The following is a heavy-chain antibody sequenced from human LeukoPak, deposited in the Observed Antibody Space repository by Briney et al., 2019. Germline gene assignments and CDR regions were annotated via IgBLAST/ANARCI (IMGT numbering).Heavy chain of an antibody. Sequence: SETLSLTCTVSGGSISTYCWSWIRQPAGKGLEWIRRMYTSGTTKYNPSLKSRFTMSVDTSNNQFSLKVSSVTAADTAVYYCARDQGSYYGVDVWGQGTTVTVSS. V-gene: IGHV4-4*07. J-gene: IGHJ6*02. CDR2: MYTSGTT. CDR3: ARDQGSYYGVDV. CDR1: GGSISTYC.